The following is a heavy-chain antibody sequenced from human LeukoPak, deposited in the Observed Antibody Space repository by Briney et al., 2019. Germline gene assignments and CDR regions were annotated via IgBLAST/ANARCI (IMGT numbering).Heavy chain of an antibody. V-gene: IGHV1-2*02. CDR3: ARGTRYSGSYYGY. D-gene: IGHD1-26*01. CDR1: GYTFTGYY. CDR2: INPNGGGT. Sequence: EASVKVSCKASGYTFTGYYMHWVRQAPGQGLEWMGWINPNGGGTNYAQKFQGRVTMTRDTSITTAYMELSRLRSDDTAVYFCARGTRYSGSYYGYWGQGTLVTVSS. J-gene: IGHJ4*02.